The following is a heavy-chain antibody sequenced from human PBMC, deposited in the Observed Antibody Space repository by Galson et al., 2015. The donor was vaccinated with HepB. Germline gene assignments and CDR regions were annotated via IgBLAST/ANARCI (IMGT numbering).Heavy chain of an antibody. CDR3: ARGGLVVVVGATQNNWFDP. CDR1: GYTFIKYT. J-gene: IGHJ5*02. D-gene: IGHD2-15*01. Sequence: SVKVSCKASGYTFIKYTISWVRQAPGQGLEWMGWINTYNGKTNYAQKLQGRVTMTTDTSTSTAYMELRSLRSDDTAVYYCARGGLVVVVGATQNNWFDPWGQGTPVTVSS. V-gene: IGHV1-18*01. CDR2: INTYNGKT.